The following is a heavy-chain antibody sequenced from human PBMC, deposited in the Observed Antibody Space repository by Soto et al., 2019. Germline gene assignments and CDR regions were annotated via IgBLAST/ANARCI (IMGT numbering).Heavy chain of an antibody. V-gene: IGHV3-7*01. J-gene: IGHJ3*02. D-gene: IGHD4-17*01. Sequence: GGSLRLSCAASGFTFSSYWMSWVRQAPGKGLEWVANIKQDGSEKYYVDSVKGRFTISRDNAKNSLYLQMNSLRAEDTAVYYCAGEHDYGDTNDAFDIWGQGTMVTVSS. CDR1: GFTFSSYW. CDR3: AGEHDYGDTNDAFDI. CDR2: IKQDGSEK.